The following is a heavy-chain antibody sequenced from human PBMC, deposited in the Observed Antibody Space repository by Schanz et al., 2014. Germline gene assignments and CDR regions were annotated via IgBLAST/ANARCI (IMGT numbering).Heavy chain of an antibody. CDR2: MNESHSTI. J-gene: IGHJ3*02. D-gene: IGHD4-17*01. V-gene: IGHV3-23*01. CDR1: GFSFSSYA. CDR3: ARKMKLGVYGGKEHDSLDI. Sequence: EVQLLESGGGLVEPGGSLRLSCAASGFSFSSYAMGWVRQARGKGLEWVSAMNESHSTIYYADSVRGRFTISRDNAENTLLLQMNTLRAEDTAVYYCARKMKLGVYGGKEHDSLDIWGQGTMVTVSS.